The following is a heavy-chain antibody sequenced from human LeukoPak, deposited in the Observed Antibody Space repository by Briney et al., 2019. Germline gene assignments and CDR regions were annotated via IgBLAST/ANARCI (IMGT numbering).Heavy chain of an antibody. D-gene: IGHD3-10*01. Sequence: GASVKVSCKASGYTFTSYAMHWVRQAPGHRLEWMGWINAGNGNTKYSQKFQGRVTITRDTSASTAYMELSSLRSEDTAVYYCARELGGRITMVRGVTLAGYWGQGTLVTVSS. CDR2: INAGNGNT. V-gene: IGHV1-3*01. CDR1: GYTFTSYA. J-gene: IGHJ4*02. CDR3: ARELGGRITMVRGVTLAGY.